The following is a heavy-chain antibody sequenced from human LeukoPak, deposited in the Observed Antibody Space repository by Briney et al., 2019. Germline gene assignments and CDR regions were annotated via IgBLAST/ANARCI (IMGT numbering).Heavy chain of an antibody. CDR1: GYTFTRYG. Sequence: ASVKVSCKASGYTFTRYGISWVRRAPGQGLEWMGWISGYNGNTKYAQKFQGRGTMTTDTSTSTASMELRSLRSDDTAVYYCARAGYDILTLAPDPANDYWGQGILVTVSS. CDR2: ISGYNGNT. V-gene: IGHV1-18*01. J-gene: IGHJ4*02. D-gene: IGHD3-9*01. CDR3: ARAGYDILTLAPDPANDY.